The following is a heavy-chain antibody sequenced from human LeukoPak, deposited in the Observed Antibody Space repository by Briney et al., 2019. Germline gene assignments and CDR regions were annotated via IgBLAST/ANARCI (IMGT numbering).Heavy chain of an antibody. CDR3: ARDPGCSSTSCYTGSYYYYYMDV. D-gene: IGHD2-2*02. CDR2: IIPIFGTA. CDR1: GRTFSSYA. J-gene: IGHJ6*03. Sequence: SVKVSCKASGRTFSSYAISWVRQAPGQGLEWMGGIIPIFGTANYAQKFQGRVTITADESTSTAYMELSSLRSEDTAVYYCARDPGCSSTSCYTGSYYYYYMDVWGKGTTVTVSS. V-gene: IGHV1-69*13.